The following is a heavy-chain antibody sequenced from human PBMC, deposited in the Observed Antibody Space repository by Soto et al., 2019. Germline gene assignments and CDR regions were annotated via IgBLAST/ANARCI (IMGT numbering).Heavy chain of an antibody. CDR1: GFSFSNYW. Sequence: GWSLRLSCVASGFSFSNYWMHWVRQAPGKGLVWVSRISGDGGGTNYANSVKGRFIISRDNAKNTLYLQMNSLRAEDTAVYYCAAMSREYYYYGMDVWGQGTTVTVSS. J-gene: IGHJ6*02. D-gene: IGHD1-26*01. CDR2: ISGDGGGT. CDR3: AAMSREYYYYGMDV. V-gene: IGHV3-74*01.